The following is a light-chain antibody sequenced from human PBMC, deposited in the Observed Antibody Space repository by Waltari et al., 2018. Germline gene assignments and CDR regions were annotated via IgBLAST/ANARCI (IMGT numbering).Light chain of an antibody. CDR3: QQYGSSLPYT. CDR1: QSVSIK. V-gene: IGKV3-15*01. J-gene: IGKJ2*01. Sequence: EIVMTQSPANLSVSPGESATLSCRASQSVSIKLAWYQQKPGQAPRLLISDASTRATVIPPRFSGSGSGTDFTLTISSLQSEDFAVYYCQQYGSSLPYTFGQGTKLEIK. CDR2: DAS.